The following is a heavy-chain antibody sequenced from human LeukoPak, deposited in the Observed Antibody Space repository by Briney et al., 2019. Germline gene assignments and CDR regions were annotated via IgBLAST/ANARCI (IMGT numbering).Heavy chain of an antibody. V-gene: IGHV3-23*01. J-gene: IGHJ4*02. D-gene: IGHD3-10*01. CDR1: GFTFSSYA. CDR2: ISGSGGST. Sequence: GGSLRLSCAAPGFTFSSYAMSWVRQAPGKGLEWVSAISGSGGSTYYADSVKGRFTISRDNSKNTLYLQMNSLRAEDTAVYYCAKVHRSMVTPDYWGQGTLVTVSS. CDR3: AKVHRSMVTPDY.